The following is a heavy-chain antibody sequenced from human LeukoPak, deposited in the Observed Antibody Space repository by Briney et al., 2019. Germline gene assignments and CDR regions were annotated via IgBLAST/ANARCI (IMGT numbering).Heavy chain of an antibody. D-gene: IGHD3-10*01. CDR2: IYYSGST. Sequence: SETLSLTCTVSGGSISSYYWSWIRQPPGKGLEWIGYIYYSGSTNYNPSLKSRVTISVDTSKNQFSLKLSSVTAADTAVYYCARHYGELNDAFDIWGQGTMVTVSS. V-gene: IGHV4-59*08. J-gene: IGHJ3*02. CDR1: GGSISSYY. CDR3: ARHYGELNDAFDI.